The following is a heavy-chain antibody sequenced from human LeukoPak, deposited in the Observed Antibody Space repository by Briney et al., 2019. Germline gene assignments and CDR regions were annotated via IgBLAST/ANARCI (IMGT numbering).Heavy chain of an antibody. D-gene: IGHD3-22*01. CDR1: GFTFSSYS. CDR2: ISSRSSTI. CDR3: ARAHYYDSSGYDT. Sequence: PGGSLRLSCAASGFTFSSYSMNWVRQAPGKGLEWVSYISSRSSTIYYADSVKGRFTISRDNAKKSLYLQMNSLRAEDTAVYYCARAHYYDSSGYDTWGQGTLVTVSS. J-gene: IGHJ4*02. V-gene: IGHV3-48*01.